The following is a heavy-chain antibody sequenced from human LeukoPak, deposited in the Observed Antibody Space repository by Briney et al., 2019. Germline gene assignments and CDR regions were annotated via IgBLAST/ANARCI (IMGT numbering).Heavy chain of an antibody. V-gene: IGHV4-59*01. J-gene: IGHJ6*03. Sequence: SETLSLTCTVSGGSISSYYWSWIRQPPGKGLEWIGYIYYSGSTNYNPSLKSRVTISVDTSKNQFSLKLSSVTAADTAVYYCARAGYCSSTSCYTGYYYYMDVWGKGTTVTVSS. CDR1: GGSISSYY. CDR2: IYYSGST. D-gene: IGHD2-2*02. CDR3: ARAGYCSSTSCYTGYYYYMDV.